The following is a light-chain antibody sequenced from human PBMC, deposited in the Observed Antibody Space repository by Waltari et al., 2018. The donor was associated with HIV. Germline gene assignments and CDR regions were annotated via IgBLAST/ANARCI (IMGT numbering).Light chain of an antibody. V-gene: IGLV2-18*02. CDR3: SSYATNTWV. CDR2: EVT. CDR1: STDSRFSNR. J-gene: IGLJ3*02. Sequence: QSALTQPPSVSGSHGQSVTISCTGASTDSRFSNRVSWYQQSPGSAPKRLIYEVTNRPSGVPDRFSGSKSGNTASLTISGLQAEDEGDYYCSSYATNTWVFGGGTKLTVL.